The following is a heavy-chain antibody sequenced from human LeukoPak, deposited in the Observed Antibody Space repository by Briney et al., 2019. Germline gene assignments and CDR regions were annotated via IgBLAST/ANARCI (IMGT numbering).Heavy chain of an antibody. Sequence: SETLSLTCAVYGGSFSGYYWSWIRQPPGKGLEWIGEINHSGSTNYNPSLKSRVTISVDTSKNQFSLKLSSVTAADTAVYYCASPIFSRIVGATTDGGFDYWGQGTLVTVSS. CDR2: INHSGST. CDR1: GGSFSGYY. V-gene: IGHV4-34*01. J-gene: IGHJ4*02. D-gene: IGHD1-26*01. CDR3: ASPIFSRIVGATTDGGFDY.